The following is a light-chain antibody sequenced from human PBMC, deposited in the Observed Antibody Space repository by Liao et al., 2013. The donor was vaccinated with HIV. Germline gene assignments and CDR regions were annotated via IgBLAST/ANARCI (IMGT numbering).Light chain of an antibody. V-gene: IGLV3-1*01. CDR3: QARDSNTVV. Sequence: SYELTQPPSVSVSPGQTASITCSGDKLGDKYACWYHQKPGQSPVLVIYQDSKRPSGIPERFSGSNSGNTATLTISGTQAMDEADYYCQARDSNTVVFGGGTKLTVL. CDR2: QDS. CDR1: KLGDKY. J-gene: IGLJ2*01.